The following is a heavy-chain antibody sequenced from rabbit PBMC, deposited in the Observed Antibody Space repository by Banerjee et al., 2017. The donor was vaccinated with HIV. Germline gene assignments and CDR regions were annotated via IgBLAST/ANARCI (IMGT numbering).Heavy chain of an antibody. V-gene: IGHV1S40*01. D-gene: IGHD6-1*01. J-gene: IGHJ4*01. Sequence: QSLEESGGDLVKPEGSLALTCTASGFSFSSNYDMCWVRQAPGKGLEWIACIDGGGSGSAWYASWPQGRFSISKTSSTTMTLQMTSLTAADTATYFCARDRYGGDGGYGYAMGLWGPGTLVTDS. CDR2: IDGGGSGSA. CDR3: ARDRYGGDGGYGYAMGL. CDR1: GFSFSSNYD.